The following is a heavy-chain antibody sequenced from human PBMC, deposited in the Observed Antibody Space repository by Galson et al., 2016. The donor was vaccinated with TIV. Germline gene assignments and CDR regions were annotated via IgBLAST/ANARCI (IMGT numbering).Heavy chain of an antibody. J-gene: IGHJ4*02. D-gene: IGHD2-15*01. CDR3: TTELGYCSGGYCYYFDY. V-gene: IGHV3-15*01. Sequence: SLRFSCAASGFIFSNAWMSWVRQAPGKGLEWVGRIKSNFDGGTTDYAAPVKGRFTISRHDSKNTLFLQMNRLKTEDTAVYYCTTELGYCSGGYCYYFDYWGQGTLVTVSS. CDR1: GFIFSNAW. CDR2: IKSNFDGGTT.